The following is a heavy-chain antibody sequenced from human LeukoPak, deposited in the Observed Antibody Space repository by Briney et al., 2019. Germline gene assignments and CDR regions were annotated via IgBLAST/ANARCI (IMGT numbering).Heavy chain of an antibody. CDR1: GFTIDYYA. D-gene: IGHD6-13*01. V-gene: IGHV3-9*01. J-gene: IGHJ3*02. Sequence: PGASMSLSCAASGFTIDYYAMHWLRQAPGKGQQWVSGISWNSGSIGYADSVKGRFTISRNNAKNSLYLQMNSLRAEDTALYYCAKDRRIAAAGTEAFDIWGQGTMVTVSS. CDR3: AKDRRIAAAGTEAFDI. CDR2: ISWNSGSI.